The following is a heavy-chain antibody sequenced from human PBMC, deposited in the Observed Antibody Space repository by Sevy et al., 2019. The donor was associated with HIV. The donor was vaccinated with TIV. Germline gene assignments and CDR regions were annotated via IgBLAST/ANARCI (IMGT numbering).Heavy chain of an antibody. CDR2: INRSGST. V-gene: IGHV4-34*01. D-gene: IGHD6-19*01. CDR1: GGSFSAYY. J-gene: IGHJ3*02. Sequence: SETLSLTCGVSGGSFSAYYWSWIRQPPGKGLERIGEINRSGSTNYNPSLKGRVTISVDTSKKQFSLNLSSVTAADTAVYYCARVYSSAPHFDIWGQGTMVTVSS. CDR3: ARVYSSAPHFDI.